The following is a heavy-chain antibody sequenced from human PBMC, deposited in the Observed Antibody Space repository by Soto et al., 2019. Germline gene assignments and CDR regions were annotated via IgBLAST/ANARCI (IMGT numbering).Heavy chain of an antibody. V-gene: IGHV3-66*01. CDR2: IYSGGST. CDR1: GSTVSSNY. D-gene: IGHD6-19*01. CDR3: ARDRIAVAGNPEYFQH. J-gene: IGHJ1*01. Sequence: GGSLRLSCAASGSTVSSNYMSWVRQAPGKGLEWVSVIYSGGSTYYADSVKGRFTISRDNSKNTLYLQMNSLRAEDTAVYYCARDRIAVAGNPEYFQHWGQGTLVTVSS.